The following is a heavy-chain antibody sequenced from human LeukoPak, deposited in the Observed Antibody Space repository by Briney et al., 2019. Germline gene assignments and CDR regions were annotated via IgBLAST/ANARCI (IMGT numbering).Heavy chain of an antibody. CDR3: ARHHEYCSGGSCYGVWFDP. J-gene: IGHJ5*02. Sequence: PGESLKISCKGSGYSFTSYWIGWVRQMPGKGLEWMGIIYPGDSDTRYIPSFQGQVTISADKSISTAYLQWSSLKASDTAMYYCARHHEYCSGGSCYGVWFDPWGQGTLVTVSS. D-gene: IGHD2-15*01. V-gene: IGHV5-51*01. CDR1: GYSFTSYW. CDR2: IYPGDSDT.